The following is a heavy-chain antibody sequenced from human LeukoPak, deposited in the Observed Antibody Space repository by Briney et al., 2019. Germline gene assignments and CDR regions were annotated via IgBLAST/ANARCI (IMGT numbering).Heavy chain of an antibody. CDR2: IYYSGST. V-gene: IGHV4-59*01. D-gene: IGHD3-22*01. CDR3: ARESGYYSIYYFDY. J-gene: IGHJ4*02. CDR1: GGSISSYY. Sequence: SETLSLTCTVSGGSISSYYWSWIRQPPGKGLEWIGYIYYSGSTNYNPSLKSRVTISVDTSKNQFSLKLSSVTAADTAVYYCARESGYYSIYYFDYWGQGTLVTVSS.